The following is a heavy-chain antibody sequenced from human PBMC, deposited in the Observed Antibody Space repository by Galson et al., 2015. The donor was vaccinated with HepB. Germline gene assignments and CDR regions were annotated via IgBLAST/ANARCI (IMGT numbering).Heavy chain of an antibody. CDR2: ISSSGSIK. J-gene: IGHJ6*02. CDR3: VREGAEAGVVMAYNYGMYV. Sequence: SLRLSCAASGFIFSNYEMNWVRQAPGKGLEWVSFISSSGSIKYYADSVRGRFTISRDNSKNSLFLQMNSLRAEDTAAYYCVREGAEAGVVMAYNYGMYVWGQGTTATVS. D-gene: IGHD6-13*01. CDR1: GFIFSNYE. V-gene: IGHV3-48*03.